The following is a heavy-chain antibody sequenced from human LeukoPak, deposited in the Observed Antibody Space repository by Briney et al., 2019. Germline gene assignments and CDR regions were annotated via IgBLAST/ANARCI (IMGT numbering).Heavy chain of an antibody. Sequence: PGGSLRLSCAGSVVTVSSNYMTWVRPHPGKDLGWVWEINYSRSTYYNPYLKSRVTISVDTSKNQFSMKLSSVTAADTAVYYCARGVTMVRGVITNWFDPWGQGTLVTVSS. CDR2: INYSRST. CDR1: VVTVSSNY. CDR3: ARGVTMVRGVITNWFDP. V-gene: IGHV4-59*06. J-gene: IGHJ5*02. D-gene: IGHD3-10*01.